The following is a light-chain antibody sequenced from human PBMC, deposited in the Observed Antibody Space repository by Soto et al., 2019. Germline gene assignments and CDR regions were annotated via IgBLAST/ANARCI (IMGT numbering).Light chain of an antibody. V-gene: IGLV2-14*01. Sequence: QSVLTQPPSASGSPGQSVTISCTGTSSDVGGYDFVSWYQHHPGKAPKLMIYDVNNRPSGLSNRFSGSKSGNTASLTISGXQTEDEADYYCSSYTSSHTRVFGTGTKVTVL. CDR2: DVN. J-gene: IGLJ1*01. CDR3: SSYTSSHTRV. CDR1: SSDVGGYDF.